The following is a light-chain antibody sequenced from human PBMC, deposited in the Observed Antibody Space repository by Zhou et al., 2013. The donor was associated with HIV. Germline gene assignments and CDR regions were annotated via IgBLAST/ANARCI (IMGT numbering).Light chain of an antibody. CDR1: QGISSY. CDR2: AAS. J-gene: IGKJ1*01. CDR3: QKYDSGPRT. Sequence: IQLTQSPSSLSASVGDRVTITCRASQGISSYLAWYQQKPGKAPKLLIYAASTLQSGVPSRFSGSGSGTEFTLTISSLQPDDFATYYCQKYDSGPRTFGQGPRWKSN. V-gene: IGKV1-9*01.